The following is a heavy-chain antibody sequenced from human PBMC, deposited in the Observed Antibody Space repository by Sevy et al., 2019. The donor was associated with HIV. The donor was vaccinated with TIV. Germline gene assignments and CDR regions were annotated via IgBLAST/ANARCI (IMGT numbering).Heavy chain of an antibody. CDR1: GFIFSSYS. CDR3: ARDAAEGPYSSSWYSNWLDP. CDR2: ISYDGINK. D-gene: IGHD6-13*01. Sequence: GGSLRLSCAASGFIFSSYSMYWVRQAPGKGLEWVAVISYDGINKFYADSVKGRFTISRDNNAKNTVYLQMKSLRVDDTGIYYCARDAAEGPYSSSWYSNWLDPWGQGTLVTVSS. J-gene: IGHJ5*02. V-gene: IGHV3-30*04.